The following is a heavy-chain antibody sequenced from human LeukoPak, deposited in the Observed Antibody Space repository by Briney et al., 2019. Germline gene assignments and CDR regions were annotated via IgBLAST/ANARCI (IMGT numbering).Heavy chain of an antibody. Sequence: GGSLRLSCETSAFTFSSYWMSWVRQAPGKGLEWVANIKEDGSEINYVDSVKGRFTISRDNAKNSLFLQMNSLRVEDTAVYYCARDRGYSSFDYWGQGTLVTVSS. CDR2: IKEDGSEI. V-gene: IGHV3-7*01. CDR3: ARDRGYSSFDY. CDR1: AFTFSSYW. J-gene: IGHJ4*02. D-gene: IGHD4-23*01.